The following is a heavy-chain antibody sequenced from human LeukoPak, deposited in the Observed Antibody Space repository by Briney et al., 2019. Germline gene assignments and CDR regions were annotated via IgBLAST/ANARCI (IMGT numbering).Heavy chain of an antibody. Sequence: GGSLRLSCAASGFIVNYNYMSWVRQAPGKGLEWVSVITNSGGSTYYADSVKGRFTISRDNSKNMLYLQMNSLRAEDTAVYYCAKDWGYGSGTYYPHWGQGTLVTVSS. CDR1: GFIVNYNY. CDR3: AKDWGYGSGTYYPH. CDR2: ITNSGGST. V-gene: IGHV3-23*01. D-gene: IGHD3-10*01. J-gene: IGHJ4*02.